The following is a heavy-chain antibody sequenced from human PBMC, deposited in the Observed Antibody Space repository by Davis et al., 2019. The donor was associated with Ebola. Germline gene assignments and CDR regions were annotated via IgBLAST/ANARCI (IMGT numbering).Heavy chain of an antibody. D-gene: IGHD3-3*01. Sequence: MPSETLSLTCTVSGGSISSYYWSWIRQPPGKGLEWIGYIYYSGSTNYNPSLKSRVTISVDTSKNQFSLKLNSVTAADTAVYYCARHYSGLGQYDFWSGAQGGWFDPWGQGTLVTVSS. CDR1: GGSISSYY. V-gene: IGHV4-59*08. CDR3: ARHYSGLGQYDFWSGAQGGWFDP. J-gene: IGHJ5*02. CDR2: IYYSGST.